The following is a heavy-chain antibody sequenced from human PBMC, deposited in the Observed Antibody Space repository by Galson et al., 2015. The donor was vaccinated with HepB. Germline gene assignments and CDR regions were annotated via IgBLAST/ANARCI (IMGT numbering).Heavy chain of an antibody. CDR3: AKQRVGGVSFFDH. Sequence: QSGAEVKKPGESLKISCKGSGYSFTTTWIGWVRQMPGKGLEWMGIIYPGDSDTRYSPSFQGQVTISADKSISTAYLQWSALKASDTAIYYCAKQRVGGVSFFDHWGQGTRVTVSS. V-gene: IGHV5-51*01. CDR2: IYPGDSDT. CDR1: GYSFTTTW. D-gene: IGHD3-16*01. J-gene: IGHJ4*02.